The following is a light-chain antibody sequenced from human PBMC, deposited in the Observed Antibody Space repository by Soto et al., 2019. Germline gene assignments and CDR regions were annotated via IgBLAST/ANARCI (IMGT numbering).Light chain of an antibody. J-gene: IGKJ1*01. V-gene: IGKV3-20*01. Sequence: EIVLTQSPGPLSLSPGQRATLSCRASQSVSGSYLAWYQQKPGQAPRLLISGASRRATGIPDRFSGSGSGTDFTVTTTRRDHEHLSVNYCHQYGSSQTLGERTTLEIK. CDR1: QSVSGSY. CDR2: GAS. CDR3: HQYGSSQT.